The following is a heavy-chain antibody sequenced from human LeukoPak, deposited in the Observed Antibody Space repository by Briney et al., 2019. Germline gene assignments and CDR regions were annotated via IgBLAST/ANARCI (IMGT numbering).Heavy chain of an antibody. V-gene: IGHV3-30*03. D-gene: IGHD5-12*01. CDR3: ARDKVVATITPYYYYYYMDV. CDR2: ISYDGSNK. CDR1: GFTFSTYG. J-gene: IGHJ6*03. Sequence: GGSLRLSCAVSGFTFSTYGMHWVRQAPGKGLEWVAVISYDGSNKYYVDSVKGRFTISRDNSKNTLYLQMGSLRAEDMAVYYCARDKVVATITPYYYYYYMDVWGKGTTVTVSS.